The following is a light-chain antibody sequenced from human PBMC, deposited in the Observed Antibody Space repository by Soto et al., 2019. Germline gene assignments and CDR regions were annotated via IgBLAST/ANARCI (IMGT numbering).Light chain of an antibody. CDR2: GAS. Sequence: EIGLTQSPGTLSLSPGERATLSCRASQSVSSSYLAWYEQKPGQAPRLLIYGASSRATGIPDRFSGSGSGTDFTLTISRLEPEAFAVYNCQQYGSSPFTFGPGTKVDIK. CDR1: QSVSSSY. J-gene: IGKJ3*01. CDR3: QQYGSSPFT. V-gene: IGKV3-20*01.